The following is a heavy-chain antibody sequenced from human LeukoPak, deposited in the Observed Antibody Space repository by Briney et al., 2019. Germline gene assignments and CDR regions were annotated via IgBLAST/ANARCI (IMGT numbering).Heavy chain of an antibody. V-gene: IGHV3-53*01. CDR3: ARWGGVTNFDY. CDR1: GFPVSSNY. J-gene: IGHJ4*02. D-gene: IGHD2-21*02. Sequence: PGGSLRLSCAASGFPVSSNYMSWVRQAPGKGLEWVSIIYSGGTSYYADSVKGRFTISRDNSKNTLYLQKNSLRAEDTAVYYCARWGGVTNFDYWGQGTLVTVSS. CDR2: IYSGGTS.